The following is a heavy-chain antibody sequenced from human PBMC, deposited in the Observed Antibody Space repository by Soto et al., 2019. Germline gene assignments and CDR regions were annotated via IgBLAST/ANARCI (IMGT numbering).Heavy chain of an antibody. CDR3: ARQAMMVVVITAYHDAFDI. V-gene: IGHV4-39*01. Sequence: PSETLSLTCTVSGGSISSSSYYWGWIRQPPGKGLEWIGSIYYSGSTYYNPSLKSRVTISVDTSKNQFSLKLSSVTAADTAVYYCARQAMMVVVITAYHDAFDIWGQGTMVTVAS. D-gene: IGHD3-22*01. CDR1: GGSISSSSYY. CDR2: IYYSGST. J-gene: IGHJ3*02.